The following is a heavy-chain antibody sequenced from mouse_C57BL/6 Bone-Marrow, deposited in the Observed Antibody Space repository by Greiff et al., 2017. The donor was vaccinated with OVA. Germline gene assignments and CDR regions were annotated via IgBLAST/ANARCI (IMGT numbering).Heavy chain of an antibody. Sequence: EVKLMESGPGLVKPSQSLSLTCSVTGYSITSGYYWNWIRQFPGNKLEWMGYISYDGSNNYNPSLKNRISITRDTSKNQFFLKLNSVTTEDTATYYCARDGGYYGSSPYYFDYWGQGTTLTVSS. D-gene: IGHD1-1*01. CDR3: ARDGGYYGSSPYYFDY. CDR2: ISYDGSN. CDR1: GYSITSGYY. V-gene: IGHV3-6*01. J-gene: IGHJ2*01.